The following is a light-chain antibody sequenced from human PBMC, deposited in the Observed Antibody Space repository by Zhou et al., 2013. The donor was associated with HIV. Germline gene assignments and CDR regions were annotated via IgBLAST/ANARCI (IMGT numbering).Light chain of an antibody. CDR2: KAS. CDR3: QQYNSYPIT. Sequence: DIQMTQSPSTLSASVGDRVTITCRASQSIGSWLAWYQQQPGKAPNLLIYKASNLESGVPSRFSGSGSGTEFTLTISSLQPDDFATYYCQQYNSYPITFGQGTRLEIK. J-gene: IGKJ5*01. V-gene: IGKV1-5*03. CDR1: QSIGSW.